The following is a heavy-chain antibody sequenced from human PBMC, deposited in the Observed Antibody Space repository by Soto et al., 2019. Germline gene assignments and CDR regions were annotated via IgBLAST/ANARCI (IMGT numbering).Heavy chain of an antibody. CDR3: AREIMPLTNDWYFDL. J-gene: IGHJ2*01. CDR1: GGSISGGVHS. D-gene: IGHD2-8*01. V-gene: IGHV4-30-4*01. Sequence: SETLSLTCTVSGGSISGGVHSSSGIRQPPGKGLEWIAHIFDSGSTYYNPSLKSRLTISVDTSKNQFSLRLSSVTAADTALYYCAREIMPLTNDWYFDLWGRGTLVTVSS. CDR2: IFDSGST.